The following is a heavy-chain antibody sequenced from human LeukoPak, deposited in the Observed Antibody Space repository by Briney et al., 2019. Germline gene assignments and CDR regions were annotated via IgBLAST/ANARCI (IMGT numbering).Heavy chain of an antibody. CDR2: ISAYNGNT. Sequence: ASVKVSCKASGYTFTSYGNSWVRQAPGQGLEWMGWISAYNGNTNYAQKLQGRVTMTTDTSTSTAYMELRSLRSDDTAVYYCARVQLRFLEWLLPHYYGMDVWGQGTTVTVSS. V-gene: IGHV1-18*01. CDR1: GYTFTSYG. J-gene: IGHJ6*02. D-gene: IGHD3-3*01. CDR3: ARVQLRFLEWLLPHYYGMDV.